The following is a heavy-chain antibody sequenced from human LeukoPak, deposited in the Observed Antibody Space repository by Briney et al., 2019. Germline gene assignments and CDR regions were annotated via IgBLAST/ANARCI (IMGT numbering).Heavy chain of an antibody. CDR1: GGSISSHY. CDR2: IYYSGST. CDR3: ARVVSYYYDSRRGGYYFDY. V-gene: IGHV4-59*11. D-gene: IGHD3-22*01. Sequence: SETLSLTCTVSGGSISSHYWSWIRQPPGKGLEWIGYIYYSGSTNYNPSLKSRVTISVDTSKNQFSLKLSSVTAADTAVYYCARVVSYYYDSRRGGYYFDYWGQGTLVTVSS. J-gene: IGHJ4*02.